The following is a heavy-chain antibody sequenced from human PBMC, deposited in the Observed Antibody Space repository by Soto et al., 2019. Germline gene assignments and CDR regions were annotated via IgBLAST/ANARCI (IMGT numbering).Heavy chain of an antibody. J-gene: IGHJ3*02. D-gene: IGHD2-2*01. V-gene: IGHV4-59*01. Sequence: PSETLSLTCTVSGPSINSYYWSWIRQPPGKGLEWIGYIYYSGSTDYNPSLKSRVTMSVDTSKNQFSLKLSSVTAADTAVYYCATDLVPYQALSAYDILCQGKMLTVSS. CDR3: ATDLVPYQALSAYDI. CDR1: GPSINSYY. CDR2: IYYSGST.